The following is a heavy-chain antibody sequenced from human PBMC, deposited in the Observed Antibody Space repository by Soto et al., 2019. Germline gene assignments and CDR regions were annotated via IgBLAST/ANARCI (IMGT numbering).Heavy chain of an antibody. CDR3: AREGVHNYNEYYFDY. CDR2: ISGSDGST. Sequence: PGGSLRPSCAASGFTFINYAMSWVRQAPGKGLEWVSTISGSDGSTFYADSVKGRFTISRDSSKSTLSLQMNSLRAEDTALYYCAREGVHNYNEYYFDYSAQGTLVTFSS. CDR1: GFTFINYA. D-gene: IGHD3-22*01. J-gene: IGHJ4*02. V-gene: IGHV3-23*01.